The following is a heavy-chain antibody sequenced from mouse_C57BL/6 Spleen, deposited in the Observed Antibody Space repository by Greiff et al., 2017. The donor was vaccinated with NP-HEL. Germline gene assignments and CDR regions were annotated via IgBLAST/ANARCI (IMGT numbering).Heavy chain of an antibody. Sequence: VQLQQSGPELVKPGASVKLSCKASGYTFTSYDINWVKQRPGQGLEWIGWIYPRDGSTKYNEKFKGKATLTVDTSSSTAYMELHSLTSEDSAVYFCAREDYSNYVDAMDYWGQGTSVTVSS. J-gene: IGHJ4*01. D-gene: IGHD2-5*01. CDR1: GYTFTSYD. CDR2: IYPRDGST. CDR3: AREDYSNYVDAMDY. V-gene: IGHV1-85*01.